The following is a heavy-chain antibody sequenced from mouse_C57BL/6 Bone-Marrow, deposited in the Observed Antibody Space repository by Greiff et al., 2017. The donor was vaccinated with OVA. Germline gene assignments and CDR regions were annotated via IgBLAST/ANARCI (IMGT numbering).Heavy chain of an antibody. V-gene: IGHV1-81*01. CDR2: IYPRSGNT. D-gene: IGHD1-1*01. CDR3: ARGGHYCGSSYGWFAD. CDR1: GYTFTSYG. Sequence: QVQLQQSGAELARPGASVKLSCKASGYTFTSYGISWVKQRTGQGLEWIGEIYPRSGNTYYNEKFKGKATLTADKSSSTAYMELRSLTSEDSAVYFCARGGHYCGSSYGWFADWGQGTLVTVSA. J-gene: IGHJ3*01.